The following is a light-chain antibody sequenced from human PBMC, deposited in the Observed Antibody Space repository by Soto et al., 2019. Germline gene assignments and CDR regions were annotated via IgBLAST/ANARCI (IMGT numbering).Light chain of an antibody. Sequence: EVVMNQSPATLSVSPGERATLSCRASQSVSSNLAWYQQKPGQAPRLLIYGASTRATGIPARFSGSGSGTEFTLTINSLQSEDFAVYYCQQYNNWPFSITFGQGTRLEIK. CDR2: GAS. J-gene: IGKJ5*01. CDR3: QQYNNWPFSIT. CDR1: QSVSSN. V-gene: IGKV3-15*01.